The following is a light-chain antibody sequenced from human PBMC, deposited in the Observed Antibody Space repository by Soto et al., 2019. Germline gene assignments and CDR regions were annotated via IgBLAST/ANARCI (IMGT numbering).Light chain of an antibody. CDR3: QQYGSSPRT. Sequence: EIGLTQSPGALSLSPGERATLSCGASQSVSSSYLAWYQQKPGQAPRLLIYGASTRATGIPDRFSGSGSGTDFTLTISRLEPEDFAVYYCQQYGSSPRTFGQGTKVAIK. CDR1: QSVSSSY. V-gene: IGKV3-20*01. CDR2: GAS. J-gene: IGKJ1*01.